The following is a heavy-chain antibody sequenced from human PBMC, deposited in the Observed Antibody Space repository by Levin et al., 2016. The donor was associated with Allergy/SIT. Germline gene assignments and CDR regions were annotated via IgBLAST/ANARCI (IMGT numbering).Heavy chain of an antibody. V-gene: IGHV4-39*01. CDR1: GASISSSSYY. CDR2: INHSGFT. CDR3: VRRMPGTMEES. J-gene: IGHJ5*02. Sequence: GSLRLSCTVCGASISSSSYYWVWIRQAPGKGLEWIGTINHSGFTQYSPSLKSRVIISADTSKNQLSLEVTSVTARDMATYFCVRRMPGTMEESWGQGTLVTVSS. D-gene: IGHD1-1*01.